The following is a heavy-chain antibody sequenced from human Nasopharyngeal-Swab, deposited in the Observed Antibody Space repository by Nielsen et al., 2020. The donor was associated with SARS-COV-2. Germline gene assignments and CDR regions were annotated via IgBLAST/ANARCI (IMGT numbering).Heavy chain of an antibody. Sequence: ASVKVSCKASGYTISRHALNWVRQAPGQGLEWMGWINTNTGKATYAQGFTGRFVFSLDTSVSTAYLQINTLKAEDTAVYYCARDGLRGVLTGYDYWGQGSLVTVSS. CDR2: INTNTGKA. J-gene: IGHJ4*02. CDR3: ARDGLRGVLTGYDY. V-gene: IGHV7-4-1*02. CDR1: GYTISRHA. D-gene: IGHD3-9*01.